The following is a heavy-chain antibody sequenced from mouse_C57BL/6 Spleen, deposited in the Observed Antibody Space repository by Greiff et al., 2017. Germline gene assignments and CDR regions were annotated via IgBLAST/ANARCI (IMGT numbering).Heavy chain of an antibody. CDR2: ISSGSSTI. Sequence: EVKLVESGGGLVKPGGSLKLSCAASGFTFSDYGMHWVRQAPEKGLAWVAYISSGSSTIYYADTVKGRFTISRDNAKNNLFLQMTSLRSEDTAMYYCARRGSSGSYYYAMDYWGQGTSGTVSS. D-gene: IGHD3-2*02. V-gene: IGHV5-17*01. CDR1: GFTFSDYG. CDR3: ARRGSSGSYYYAMDY. J-gene: IGHJ4*01.